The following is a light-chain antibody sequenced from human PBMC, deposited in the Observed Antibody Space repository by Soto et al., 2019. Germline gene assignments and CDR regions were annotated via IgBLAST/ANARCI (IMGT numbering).Light chain of an antibody. CDR3: KHYGSPPQR. CDR1: QSVSSSY. V-gene: IGKV3-20*01. J-gene: IGKJ1*01. CDR2: GAS. Sequence: EIVLTQSPGTLSLSPGERATLSCRASQSVSSSYLAWYQQKPGQAPRLLIYGASSRATGIPDRSSGSGSGTAFTLTISRLEPEDFQVYSCKHYGSPPQRFGQGTRWKSN.